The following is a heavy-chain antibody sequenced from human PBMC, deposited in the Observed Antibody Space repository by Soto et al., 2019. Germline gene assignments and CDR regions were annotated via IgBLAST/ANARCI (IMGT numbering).Heavy chain of an antibody. CDR1: GYTFTSYG. J-gene: IGHJ3*02. CDR2: ISAYNGNT. CDR3: ARDSATYYYDSSGYPVVAFDI. Sequence: ASVKVSCKASGYTFTSYGISWVRQAPGQGLEWMGWISAYNGNTNYAQKLQGRVTMTTDTSTSTAYMELRSLRSDDTAVYYCARDSATYYYDSSGYPVVAFDIWGQGTMVTVSS. V-gene: IGHV1-18*01. D-gene: IGHD3-22*01.